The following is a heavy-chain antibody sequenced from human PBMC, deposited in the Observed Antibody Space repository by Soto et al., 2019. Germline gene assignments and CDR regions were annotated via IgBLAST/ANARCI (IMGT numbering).Heavy chain of an antibody. Sequence: QVQLVQSGTEVRKPGSSVKVSCKAPGGSFSTYAISWVRQAPGQGLEWMGGIIPIFDKPDYGQKFQGRLTITADESTTTADMELSNLRSEDTAMYYCARAKDRAELGGNYYYIMDVWGQGTTVAVSS. CDR1: GGSFSTYA. J-gene: IGHJ6*02. D-gene: IGHD1-26*01. CDR3: ARAKDRAELGGNYYYIMDV. CDR2: IIPIFDKP. V-gene: IGHV1-69*12.